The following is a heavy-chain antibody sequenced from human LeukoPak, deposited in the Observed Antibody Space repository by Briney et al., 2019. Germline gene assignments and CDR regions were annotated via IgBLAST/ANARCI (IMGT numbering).Heavy chain of an antibody. CDR1: GYTFTSYD. Sequence: ASVKVSCKASGYTFTSYDINWVRQATGQGLEWMGWMNPNSGNTGYAQKFQGRVTVTTETSSTTAYMDLRSLRSDDTAVYYCTRDHPTASGSDAFDIWGQGTMVTVSS. CDR2: MNPNSGNT. CDR3: TRDHPTASGSDAFDI. D-gene: IGHD6-13*01. J-gene: IGHJ3*02. V-gene: IGHV1-8*02.